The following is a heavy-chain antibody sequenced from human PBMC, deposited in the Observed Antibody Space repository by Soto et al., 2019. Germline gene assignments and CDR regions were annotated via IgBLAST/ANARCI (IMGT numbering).Heavy chain of an antibody. J-gene: IGHJ6*02. D-gene: IGHD3-10*01. CDR2: IYYSGST. Sequence: SETLSLTCTVSGASISSGTYYWSWIRQHPRKGLEWIGYIYYSGSTYYNPSLKGRVTMSVATSKNQFSLNLSSVTAADTAVYYCARGGSESYPLDYYYGMAVWGQGTTVTVSS. V-gene: IGHV4-31*03. CDR1: GASISSGTYY. CDR3: ARGGSESYPLDYYYGMAV.